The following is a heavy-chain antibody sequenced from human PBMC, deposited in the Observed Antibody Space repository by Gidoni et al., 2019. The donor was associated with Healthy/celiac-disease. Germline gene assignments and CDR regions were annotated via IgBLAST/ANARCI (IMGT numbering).Heavy chain of an antibody. J-gene: IGHJ5*02. CDR3: AREVVPAAIPADNWFNP. D-gene: IGHD2-2*01. Sequence: AASGFTFSSYGMHWVRQAPGKGLEWVAVIWYDGSNKYYADSVKGRFTISRDNSKNTLYLQMNSLRAEDTAVYYCAREVVPAAIPADNWFNPWGQGTLVTVSS. CDR2: IWYDGSNK. CDR1: GFTFSSYG. V-gene: IGHV3-33*01.